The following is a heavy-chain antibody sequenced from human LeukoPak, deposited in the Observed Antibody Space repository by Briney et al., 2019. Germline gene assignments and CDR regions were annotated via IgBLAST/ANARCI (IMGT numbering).Heavy chain of an antibody. J-gene: IGHJ4*02. Sequence: AGGSLRLSCVAAGFTFVKYWMSWVRQAPGKGLEWVSAISGSGGSTYYADSVKGRFTISRDNSKNTLYLQMNSLRAEDTAVYYCASLSGYDYWGQGTLVTVSS. V-gene: IGHV3-23*01. D-gene: IGHD3-3*01. CDR1: GFTFVKYW. CDR3: ASLSGYDY. CDR2: ISGSGGST.